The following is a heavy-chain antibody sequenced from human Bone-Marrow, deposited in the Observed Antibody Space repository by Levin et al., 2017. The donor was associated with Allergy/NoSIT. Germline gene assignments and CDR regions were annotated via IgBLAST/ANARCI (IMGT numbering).Heavy chain of an antibody. CDR3: ARDWAYSSIYWYYFDY. V-gene: IGHV3-33*01. Sequence: LSLTCAASGFAFSSFGMHWVRQAPGKGLEWVAVIWYDGSNKYYADSVKGRFTISRDNSKNTLYLQMNSLRAEDTAVYYCARDWAYSSIYWYYFDYWGQGTLVTVSS. J-gene: IGHJ4*02. D-gene: IGHD6-13*01. CDR2: IWYDGSNK. CDR1: GFAFSSFG.